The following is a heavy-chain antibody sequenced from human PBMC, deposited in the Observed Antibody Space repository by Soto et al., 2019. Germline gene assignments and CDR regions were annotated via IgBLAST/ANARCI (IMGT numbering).Heavy chain of an antibody. J-gene: IGHJ5*02. D-gene: IGHD2-15*01. CDR3: AIATRGPVVAATARS. CDR1: GFTFSSYW. Sequence: EVQLVESGGGLVQPGGSLRLSCAASGFTFSSYWMSWVRQAPGWGLEWVANIKQDGSEKQYVDSVKCRLTISRDNANSSLYLQMNSLRSEDTAVYYCAIATRGPVVAATARSWGQGTPVTVSS. V-gene: IGHV3-7*01. CDR2: IKQDGSEK.